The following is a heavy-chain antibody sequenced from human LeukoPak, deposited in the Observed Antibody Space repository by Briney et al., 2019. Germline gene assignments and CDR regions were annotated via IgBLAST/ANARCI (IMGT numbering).Heavy chain of an antibody. V-gene: IGHV3-48*04. J-gene: IGHJ4*02. CDR2: ISTSSTI. CDR3: ARDLDYGGRGLDS. Sequence: PGGSLRLSCAASGFTFSTSSFNWVRQAPGKGLEWISYISTSSTINYADSVRGRFTISRDNAKSSLSLQMNSLRAEDTATYYCARDLDYGGRGLDSWGQGTLVIVSS. CDR1: GFTFSTSS. D-gene: IGHD4-23*01.